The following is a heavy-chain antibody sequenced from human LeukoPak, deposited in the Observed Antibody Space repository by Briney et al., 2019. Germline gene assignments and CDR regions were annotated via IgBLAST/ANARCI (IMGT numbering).Heavy chain of an antibody. V-gene: IGHV3-23*01. CDR1: GFTFSSYW. J-gene: IGHJ6*03. CDR3: AKDLGSGYPLYYMDV. D-gene: IGHD3-3*01. CDR2: ISGSGGST. Sequence: PGGSLRLSCVASGFTFSSYWMSWVRQAPGKGLEWVSAISGSGGSTYYADSVKGRFTISRDNSKNTLYLQMNSLRAEDTAVYYCAKDLGSGYPLYYMDVWGKGTTVTVSS.